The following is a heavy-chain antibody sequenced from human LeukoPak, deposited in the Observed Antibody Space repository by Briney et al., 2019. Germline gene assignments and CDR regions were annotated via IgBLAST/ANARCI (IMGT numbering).Heavy chain of an antibody. CDR1: GFTFSDYA. D-gene: IGHD3-16*01. J-gene: IGHJ4*01. CDR2: ISGSGRST. Sequence: GGSLRLSCAASGFTFSDYAMSWVRQAPGKGLEWVSAISGSGRSTYYADFVKGRFTISRDNSKNTLSLQMNSLRVEDTAVYYCAKGGGPPLKGVSQRFGLWGQGTQVNVSA. CDR3: AKGGGPPLKGVSQRFGL. V-gene: IGHV3-23*01.